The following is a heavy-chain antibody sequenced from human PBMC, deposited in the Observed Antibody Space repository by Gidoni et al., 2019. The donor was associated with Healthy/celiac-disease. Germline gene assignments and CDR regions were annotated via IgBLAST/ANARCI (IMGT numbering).Heavy chain of an antibody. Sequence: TLSLTCTVSGGSISRYYWSWIRQPPGKGLEWIGYIYYSGSTNYNPSLKSRVTISVDTSKNQFSLKLSSVTAADTAVYYCARHLAYYYDSSGYNAFDIWGQGTMVTVSS. D-gene: IGHD3-22*01. V-gene: IGHV4-59*08. CDR3: ARHLAYYYDSSGYNAFDI. CDR2: IYYSGST. J-gene: IGHJ3*02. CDR1: GGSISRYY.